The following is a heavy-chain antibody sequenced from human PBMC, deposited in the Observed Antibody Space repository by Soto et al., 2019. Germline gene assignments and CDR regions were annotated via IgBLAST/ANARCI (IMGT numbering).Heavy chain of an antibody. J-gene: IGHJ4*02. CDR1: VYSFTNYW. D-gene: IGHD2-2*02. V-gene: IGHV5-51*01. CDR2: IYPGYSNT. CDR3: ARQGYCSNTACYTVDY. Sequence: GDSLKISCTGSVYSFTNYWIGWVRQMPGKGLELMGIIYPGYSNTRYSPSFQGQVTISADKSISTAYLQWSSLKASDTAMYFCARQGYCSNTACYTVDYWGQGTLVTVSS.